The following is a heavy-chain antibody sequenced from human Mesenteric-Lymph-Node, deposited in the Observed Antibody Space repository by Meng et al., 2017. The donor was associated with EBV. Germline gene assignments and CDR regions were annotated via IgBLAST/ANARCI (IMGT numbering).Heavy chain of an antibody. CDR1: GGSVSSTSYY. CDR2: VYYSGST. V-gene: IGHV4-61*01. D-gene: IGHD3-10*01. Sequence: QVQLQESGPGLVKPSETLSLTCTVSGGSVSSTSYYWSWIRQPPGKRLEWIGYVYYSGSTNYNPSLKSRVTISVDTSKNQFSLNLYSVTAADTAVYYCARENPARGNWFDPWGQGALVTSPQ. CDR3: ARENPARGNWFDP. J-gene: IGHJ5*02.